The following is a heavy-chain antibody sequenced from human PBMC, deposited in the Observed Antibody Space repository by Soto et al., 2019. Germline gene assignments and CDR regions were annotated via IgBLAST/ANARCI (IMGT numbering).Heavy chain of an antibody. CDR1: GFTFSNYA. CDR2: ISGSGCGT. CDR3: AKGSAASRPYYFDC. J-gene: IGHJ4*02. Sequence: GGSLRLACAASGFTFSNYAMSWVRQAPGKGLEWVTAISGSGCGTYSADSVTGRFTISRDQSKNTLYLQMNSLRVEDTAVYYCAKGSAASRPYYFDCWGQGTLVTVSS. V-gene: IGHV3-23*01. D-gene: IGHD6-6*01.